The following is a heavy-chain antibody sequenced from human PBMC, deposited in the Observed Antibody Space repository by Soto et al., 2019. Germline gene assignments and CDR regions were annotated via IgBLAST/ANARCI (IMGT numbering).Heavy chain of an antibody. V-gene: IGHV3-21*01. CDR3: ARDLKVAGTNSFYYYGMDV. Sequence: GGPLRLAFTDSVVTFGNYTMNWVRKAPGKGLEWVSSISRSSRNIYYADSVKGRFTISRDNAKNALYLQMNSLRAEDTAVYYCARDLKVAGTNSFYYYGMDVWGQGTTVTVSS. J-gene: IGHJ6*02. CDR1: VVTFGNYT. D-gene: IGHD6-19*01. CDR2: ISRSSRNI.